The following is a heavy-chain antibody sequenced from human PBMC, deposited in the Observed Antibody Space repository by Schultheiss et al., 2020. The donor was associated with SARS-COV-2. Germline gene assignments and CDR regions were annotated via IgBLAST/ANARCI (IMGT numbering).Heavy chain of an antibody. D-gene: IGHD6-6*01. Sequence: GGSLRLSCAASGFTFSNSDMNWVHQAPGKGLEWVSGVSWNGSRTHYADSVKGRFIISRDNAKNSLYLQMNSLRAEDTAVYYCARDPISSSFSRGPVWGQGTTVTVSS. CDR1: GFTFSNSD. CDR3: ARDPISSSFSRGPV. V-gene: IGHV3-35*01. CDR2: VSWNGSRT. J-gene: IGHJ6*02.